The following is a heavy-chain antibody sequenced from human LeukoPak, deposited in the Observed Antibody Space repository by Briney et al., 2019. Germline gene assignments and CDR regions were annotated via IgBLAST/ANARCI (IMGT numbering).Heavy chain of an antibody. V-gene: IGHV3-30*18. Sequence: PGGSLRLSCAASGFTFSSYGRHWVRQAPGKGLEWVAVISYDGSNKYSADSVKGRFTISRDNSKNTLYLQMNSLRADDTAVYYCAKEAPAWRSSSYYFDYWGQGTLVTVSS. CDR2: ISYDGSNK. D-gene: IGHD6-6*01. J-gene: IGHJ4*02. CDR3: AKEAPAWRSSSYYFDY. CDR1: GFTFSSYG.